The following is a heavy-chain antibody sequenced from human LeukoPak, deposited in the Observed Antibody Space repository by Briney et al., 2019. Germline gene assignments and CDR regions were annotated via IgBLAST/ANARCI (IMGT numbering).Heavy chain of an antibody. CDR1: GIAFVTTG. CDR3: LRDIYTGTNWYMGQGWFDP. D-gene: IGHD6-13*01. V-gene: IGHV3-74*01. J-gene: IGHJ5*02. CDR2: IIPDGSST. Sequence: GGSRKPPVPAPGIAFVTTGMHGFGKPPGKGLCWAALIIPDGSSTTYADSVKGRFTISRDNAKNTLYLQMNSLRAEDTAVYYCLRDIYTGTNWYMGQGWFDPWGQGTLVTVSS.